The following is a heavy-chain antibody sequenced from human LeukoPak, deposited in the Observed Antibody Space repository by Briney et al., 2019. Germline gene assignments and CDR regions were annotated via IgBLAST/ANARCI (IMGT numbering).Heavy chain of an antibody. CDR1: GFTFSSYW. CDR2: VGGSGENT. Sequence: GGSLRLSCAASGFTFSSYWMHWVRQAPGKGLVWVSSVGGSGENTYYADSVQGRFTISRDNSKNTLYLQMNSLRVEDTAVYYCVKDSVWEPGDYWGQGTLVTVSS. J-gene: IGHJ4*02. D-gene: IGHD1-26*01. V-gene: IGHV3-23*01. CDR3: VKDSVWEPGDY.